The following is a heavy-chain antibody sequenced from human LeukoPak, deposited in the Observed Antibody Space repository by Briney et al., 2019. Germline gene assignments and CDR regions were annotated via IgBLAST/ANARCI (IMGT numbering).Heavy chain of an antibody. CDR3: ARVNMRGYAGNFDY. CDR1: GFTFDDYG. V-gene: IGHV3-20*01. D-gene: IGHD2-15*01. Sequence: GGSLRLSCAASGFTFDDYGMSWVRQAPGKGLEWVSGINWNGGSTGYADSVKGRFTISRDNAKNSLYLQMNSLRAEDTALYHCARVNMRGYAGNFDYWGQGTLVTVSS. J-gene: IGHJ4*02. CDR2: INWNGGST.